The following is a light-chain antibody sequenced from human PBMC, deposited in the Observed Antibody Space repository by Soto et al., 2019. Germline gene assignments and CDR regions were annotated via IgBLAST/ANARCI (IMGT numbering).Light chain of an antibody. CDR2: DVT. J-gene: IGLJ1*01. V-gene: IGLV2-14*01. Sequence: QSVLTQPASVSGSPGQSITISCTGTSSDVGGYIYVSWYQQHPGTAPKLMIYDVTSRPSGVSYRFSGSKSGNTASLTISGLQAEDEADYYCSSYTTRRSYVFGTGSKVTV. CDR3: SSYTTRRSYV. CDR1: SSDVGGYIY.